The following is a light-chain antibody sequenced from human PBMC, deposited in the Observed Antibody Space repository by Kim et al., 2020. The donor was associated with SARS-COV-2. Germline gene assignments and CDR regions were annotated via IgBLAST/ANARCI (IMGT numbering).Light chain of an antibody. J-gene: IGLJ3*02. CDR2: EHY. CDR1: RANFGYYH. CDR3: VASDDSLTGRV. V-gene: IGLV1-47*01. Sequence: GPGVTMSWSGTRANFGYYHVYWYQQLPGTAPHLPVSEHYKRPSGVPHRFSGSKSGTATSLPISRLRSEDDADYYFVASDDSLTGRVFGGGTKVTVL.